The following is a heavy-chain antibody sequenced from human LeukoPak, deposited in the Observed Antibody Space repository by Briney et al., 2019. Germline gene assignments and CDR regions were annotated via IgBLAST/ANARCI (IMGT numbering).Heavy chain of an antibody. CDR3: ASGYGHASHY. V-gene: IGHV1-2*02. Sequence: ASVKVSCKASGYTFTSYYMHWVRQAPGQGLEWMGWINPNSGGTNYAQKFQGRVTMTRDTSISTAYMELSSLRSEDTAVYYCASGYGHASHYWGQGTLVTVSS. CDR2: INPNSGGT. D-gene: IGHD1-1*01. J-gene: IGHJ4*02. CDR1: GYTFTSYY.